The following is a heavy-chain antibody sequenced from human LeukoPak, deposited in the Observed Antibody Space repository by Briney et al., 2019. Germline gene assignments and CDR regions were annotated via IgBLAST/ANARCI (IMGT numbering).Heavy chain of an antibody. Sequence: PGGSLRLSCAASGFTFSSYGMHWVRQAPGRGLEWVAVIWYDGSNKYYADSVKGRFTISRDNSKNTLYLQMNSLRAEDTAVYYCAREEHSGYDPAIDYWGQGTLVTVSS. J-gene: IGHJ4*02. CDR3: AREEHSGYDPAIDY. CDR2: IWYDGSNK. V-gene: IGHV3-33*01. CDR1: GFTFSSYG. D-gene: IGHD5-12*01.